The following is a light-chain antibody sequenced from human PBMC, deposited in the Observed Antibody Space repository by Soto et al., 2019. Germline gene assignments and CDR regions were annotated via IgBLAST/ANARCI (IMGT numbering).Light chain of an antibody. J-gene: IGLJ1*01. Sequence: QSVLTQPPSASGTPGQRVTISCSGSDSNIGSNTVNWYQHLPGTAPKVLIHSNHQRPSGVPDRFSAFKSGTSASLAITGLQAEDEADYYCAAWDDSLNGYVFGTATMVTV. V-gene: IGLV1-44*01. CDR2: SNH. CDR3: AAWDDSLNGYV. CDR1: DSNIGSNT.